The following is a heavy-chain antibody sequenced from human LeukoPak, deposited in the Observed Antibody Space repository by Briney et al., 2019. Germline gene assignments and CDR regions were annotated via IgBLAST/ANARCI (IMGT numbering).Heavy chain of an antibody. D-gene: IGHD4-11*01. CDR2: IWYDGTNI. Sequence: PGTSLRLSCAASGLILSSYGIDWVRQAPGKGLEGVAVIWYDGTNIYYGDSVKGRFSISRDNSKNTVYLQMDSLRAEDTAVYYCARDAGGAFGNYVNYFDYWGQGTLVTVSS. J-gene: IGHJ4*02. V-gene: IGHV3-33*01. CDR3: ARDAGGAFGNYVNYFDY. CDR1: GLILSSYG.